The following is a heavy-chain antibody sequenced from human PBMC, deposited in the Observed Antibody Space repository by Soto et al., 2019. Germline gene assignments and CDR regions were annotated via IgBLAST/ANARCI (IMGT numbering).Heavy chain of an antibody. V-gene: IGHV3-21*01. J-gene: IGHJ4*02. Sequence: GGSLRLSCVTSGFTFSDFSLNWVRQAPGEGLEWVSSISSSGNYIFYADSMRGRFTISKDNAKTSLYLHIDSLRAEDTAVYFCARDINDGQLIDYWGPGTLVTVSS. CDR2: ISSSGNYI. D-gene: IGHD1-1*01. CDR3: ARDINDGQLIDY. CDR1: GFTFSDFS.